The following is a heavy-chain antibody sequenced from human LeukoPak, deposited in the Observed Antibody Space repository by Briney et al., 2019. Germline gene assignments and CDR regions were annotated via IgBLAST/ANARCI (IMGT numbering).Heavy chain of an antibody. CDR1: GYTFTGYY. Sequence: SVKVSCKASGYTFTGYYMHWVRQAPGQGLEWMGRIIPILGIANYAQKFQGRVTITADKSTSTAYMELSSLRSEDTAVYYCARHAGLSYGFDYWGQGTLVTVFS. CDR3: ARHAGLSYGFDY. D-gene: IGHD5-18*01. V-gene: IGHV1-69*02. J-gene: IGHJ4*02. CDR2: IIPILGIA.